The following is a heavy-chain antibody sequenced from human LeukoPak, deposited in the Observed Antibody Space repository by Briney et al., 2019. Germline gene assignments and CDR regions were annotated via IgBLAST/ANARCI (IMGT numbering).Heavy chain of an antibody. CDR2: ISSSGSTI. CDR3: ARGYGSGSYYSPLGYYYYMDV. V-gene: IGHV3-48*03. J-gene: IGHJ6*03. D-gene: IGHD3-10*01. CDR1: GFTFSSYE. Sequence: GGSLRLSCAASGFTFSSYEMNWVRQAPGKGLEWVSYISSSGSTIYYADSVKGRFTISRDNSKNTLYLQMNSLRAEDTAVYYCARGYGSGSYYSPLGYYYYMDVWGKGTTVTISS.